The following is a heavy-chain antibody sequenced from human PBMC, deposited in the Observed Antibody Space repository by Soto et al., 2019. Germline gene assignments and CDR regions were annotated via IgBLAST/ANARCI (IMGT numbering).Heavy chain of an antibody. CDR2: VNHSGST. D-gene: IGHD6-6*01. V-gene: IGHV4-34*01. CDR3: ARGEHAASAPGFDY. CDR1: GGSFGSYF. J-gene: IGHJ4*02. Sequence: SETLSLTCAVYGGSFGSYFWSWIRQPPGKGLEWIGEVNHSGSTNYNASLKSRVTISVDTSKNQFSLRLSYVTAADTAVYYCARGEHAASAPGFDYWGQGTLVTVSS.